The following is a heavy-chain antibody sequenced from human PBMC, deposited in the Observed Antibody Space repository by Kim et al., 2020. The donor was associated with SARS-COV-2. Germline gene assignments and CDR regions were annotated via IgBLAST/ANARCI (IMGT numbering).Heavy chain of an antibody. CDR3: ARPGGISGWYFRY. J-gene: IGHJ4*02. CDR1: GFTFSTYS. CDR2: ITSSSSI. Sequence: GGSLRLSCAASGFTFSTYSMNWVRQAPGKGLEWVSYITSSSSIYYADSVKGRFTISRDNAKNSLYLQMNSLRDEDTAVYYCARPGGISGWYFRYWGQGTLVTVSS. D-gene: IGHD6-19*01. V-gene: IGHV3-48*02.